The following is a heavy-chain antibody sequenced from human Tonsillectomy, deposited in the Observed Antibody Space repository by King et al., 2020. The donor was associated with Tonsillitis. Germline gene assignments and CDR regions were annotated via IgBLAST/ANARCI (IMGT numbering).Heavy chain of an antibody. CDR3: ARENYVLGTYYYYYYGMDV. D-gene: IGHD3-10*01. CDR1: GFILSSHS. CDR2: ISSSSSTI. Sequence: VQLVQSGGGLVQPGGSLRLSCAASGFILSSHSMNWVRQAPGKGLEWVSYISSSSSTIYYADSVKGRFTISRDNAKNSLYLQMNSLRAEDTAVYYCARENYVLGTYYYYYYGMDVGGQGTTVTVSS. J-gene: IGHJ6*02. V-gene: IGHV3-48*01.